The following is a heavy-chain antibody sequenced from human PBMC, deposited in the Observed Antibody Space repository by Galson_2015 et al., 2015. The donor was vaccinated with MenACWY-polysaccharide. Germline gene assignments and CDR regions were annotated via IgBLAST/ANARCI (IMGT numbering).Heavy chain of an antibody. D-gene: IGHD1-26*01. J-gene: IGHJ2*01. CDR3: ARDGSHWYLDL. CDR2: IKQDGSEK. CDR1: GFTFSSYW. Sequence: SLRLSCAASGFTFSSYWLSWVRQAPGKGLEWVANIKQDGSEKYYVDSVKGRFTISRDNTQNSLYLQMNSLRAEDTAVYYCARDGSHWYLDLWGRGTPVTVSS. V-gene: IGHV3-7*01.